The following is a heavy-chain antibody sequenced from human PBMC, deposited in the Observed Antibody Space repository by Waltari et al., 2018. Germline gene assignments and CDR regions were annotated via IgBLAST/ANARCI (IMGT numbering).Heavy chain of an antibody. CDR1: RFTASRYW. J-gene: IGHJ4*02. Sequence: EVQVVESRGGLVQPGGSLRLSCAASRFTASRYWTHWVRQAPGKGLVWVSRINPDGNTINYADSVRGRFTISRDSARNTLYLQMNSLRADDTAVYYCVRDFGGNLDSWGQGTLVTVSS. CDR3: VRDFGGNLDS. V-gene: IGHV3-74*01. CDR2: INPDGNTI. D-gene: IGHD2-15*01.